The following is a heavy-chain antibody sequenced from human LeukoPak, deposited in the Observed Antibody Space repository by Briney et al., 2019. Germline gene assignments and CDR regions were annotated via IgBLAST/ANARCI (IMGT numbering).Heavy chain of an antibody. J-gene: IGHJ4*02. D-gene: IGHD5-24*01. CDR2: IYTSGST. Sequence: PSQTLSLTCTVSGGSISSGSYYWSWIRQPAGKGLEWIGRIYTSGSTNYNPSLKSRVTISVDTSKNQFSLKLSSVTAADTAVYYCARKNDVEMATKYYFDYWGQGTLVTVSS. CDR1: GGSISSGSYY. V-gene: IGHV4-61*02. CDR3: ARKNDVEMATKYYFDY.